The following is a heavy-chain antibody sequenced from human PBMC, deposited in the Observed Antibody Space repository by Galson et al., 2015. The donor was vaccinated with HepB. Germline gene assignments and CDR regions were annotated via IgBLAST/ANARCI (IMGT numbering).Heavy chain of an antibody. CDR1: GFTFSSYG. CDR3: AKDGATTTGYSYGFDY. V-gene: IGHV3-30*18. D-gene: IGHD5-18*01. Sequence: SLRLSCAASGFTFSSYGMHWVRQAPGKGLEWVAVISYDGSNKYYADSVKGRFTISRDNSKNTLYLQMNSLRAEDTAVYYCAKDGATTTGYSYGFDYWGQGTLVTVSS. J-gene: IGHJ4*02. CDR2: ISYDGSNK.